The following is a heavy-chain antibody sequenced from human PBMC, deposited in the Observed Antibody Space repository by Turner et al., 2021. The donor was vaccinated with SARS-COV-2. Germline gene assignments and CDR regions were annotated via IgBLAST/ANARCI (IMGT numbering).Heavy chain of an antibody. CDR3: ARLSGASPDFDY. CDR2: IYGGGST. J-gene: IGHJ4*02. V-gene: IGHV3-53*02. Sequence: EVQLVETGGGLLQPGGFLRLSCAASGFTVSSNYMSWVRQGPGKGLEWVSLIYGGGSTYYADSVKGRITISRDNSKNSLYLQMNSLRAEDTAVYYCARLSGASPDFDYWGQGTLVTVSS. CDR1: GFTVSSNY. D-gene: IGHD2-15*01.